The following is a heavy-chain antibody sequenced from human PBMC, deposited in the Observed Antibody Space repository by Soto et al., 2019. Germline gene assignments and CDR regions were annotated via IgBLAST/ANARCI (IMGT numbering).Heavy chain of an antibody. CDR1: GGSISSYY. D-gene: IGHD1-26*01. J-gene: IGHJ5*02. CDR2: IYYSGST. Sequence: SETLSLTCTVSGGSISSYYWSWIRQPPGKGLEWIGYIYYSGSTNYNPSLKSRVTISVDTSKNQFSLKLSSVTAADTAVYYCARRPKGAWFDPWGQGTLVTVSS. V-gene: IGHV4-59*01. CDR3: ARRPKGAWFDP.